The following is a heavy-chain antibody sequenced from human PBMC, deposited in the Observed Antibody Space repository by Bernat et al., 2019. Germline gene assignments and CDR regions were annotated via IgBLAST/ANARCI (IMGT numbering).Heavy chain of an antibody. D-gene: IGHD3-22*01. J-gene: IGHJ4*02. CDR2: IKQDGSEK. Sequence: EVQLVESGGGSVQPGGSLRLSCAASGFTFSSYWMSWVRQAPGKGLEWVANIKQDGSEKYYVDYVKGRFTISRDNAKNSLYLQMNSLRAEDTAVYYCARDPLRRYYDSSGSRPYFDYWGQGTLVTVSS. V-gene: IGHV3-7*01. CDR1: GFTFSSYW. CDR3: ARDPLRRYYDSSGSRPYFDY.